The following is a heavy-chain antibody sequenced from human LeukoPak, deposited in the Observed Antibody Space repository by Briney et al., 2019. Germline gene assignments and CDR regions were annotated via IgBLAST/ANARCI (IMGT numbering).Heavy chain of an antibody. CDR1: GFTFSFYW. V-gene: IGHV3-74*01. D-gene: IGHD6-6*01. Sequence: GGSLRLSCAASGFTFSFYWMHWVRQAPGKGLVWVSLINTDGISTSYADSVKGRFTISRDNAKNTLYLQMNSLRAEDTAVYYCARGRFSSSASGYFDYWGQGTLVTVSS. J-gene: IGHJ4*02. CDR2: INTDGIST. CDR3: ARGRFSSSASGYFDY.